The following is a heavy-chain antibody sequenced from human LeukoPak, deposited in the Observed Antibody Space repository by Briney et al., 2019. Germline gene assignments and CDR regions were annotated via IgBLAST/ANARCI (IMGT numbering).Heavy chain of an antibody. J-gene: IGHJ4*02. CDR1: GFTLRSFG. Sequence: GGSLRLSYAASGFTLRSFGMHWVRQAPGKGLEWVAFIRYDGSNKYYADSVKGRFTVSRDNPKNTLYLQMNSLRGEDTAVYYCTKDKGQSSGWLDYWGQGTLVTVSS. CDR2: IRYDGSNK. D-gene: IGHD6-19*01. V-gene: IGHV3-30*02. CDR3: TKDKGQSSGWLDY.